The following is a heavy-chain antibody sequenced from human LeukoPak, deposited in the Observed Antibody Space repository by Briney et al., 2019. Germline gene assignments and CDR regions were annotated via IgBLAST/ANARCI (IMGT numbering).Heavy chain of an antibody. CDR3: ARGLSEQLRNWFDP. CDR2: INPNSGGT. V-gene: IGHV1-2*02. D-gene: IGHD6-13*01. J-gene: IGHJ5*02. CDR1: GYTFIGYY. Sequence: ASVKVSCKASGYTFIGYYLHWVRQAPGQGLEWMGWINPNSGGTNYAQKFQGRVTMTRDTSVNTAYMELSSLRSDDTAVYYCARGLSEQLRNWFDPWGQGTLVTVSP.